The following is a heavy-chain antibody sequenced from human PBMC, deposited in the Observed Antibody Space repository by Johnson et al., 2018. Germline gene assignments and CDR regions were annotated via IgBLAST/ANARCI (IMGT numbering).Heavy chain of an antibody. CDR1: GFTFSSHA. CDR3: ARLPADYFYMDV. J-gene: IGHJ6*03. V-gene: IGHV3-23*04. CDR2: IRGSGGNT. Sequence: EVQLVESGGGVVRPGGSLRLSCAASGFTFSSHAMSWVRQAPGKGLEWVSSIRGSGGNTYYADSVRGRFTISRDNAKNTLYLQMNSLRAEDTAVYYCARLPADYFYMDVWGKGTTVTVSS.